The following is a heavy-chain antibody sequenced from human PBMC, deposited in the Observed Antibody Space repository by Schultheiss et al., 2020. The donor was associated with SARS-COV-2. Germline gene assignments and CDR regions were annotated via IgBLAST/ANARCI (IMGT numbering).Heavy chain of an antibody. CDR3: AKDRFVLRFLGWFDP. CDR1: GFSFRRYG. CDR2: IWFDGGKK. V-gene: IGHV3-33*06. Sequence: GGSLRLSCAASGFSFRRYGMHWVRQAPGKGLEWVAVIWFDGGKKYYADSVKGRFTISRDNSKNTLYLQMNSLRAEDTAVYYCAKDRFVLRFLGWFDPWGQGTLVTVSS. D-gene: IGHD3-3*01. J-gene: IGHJ5*02.